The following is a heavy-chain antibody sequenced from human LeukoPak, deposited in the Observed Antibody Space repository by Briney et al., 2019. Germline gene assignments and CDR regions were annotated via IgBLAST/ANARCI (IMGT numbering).Heavy chain of an antibody. D-gene: IGHD2-21*02. J-gene: IGHJ4*02. CDR3: ASGTECGGDCYSL. V-gene: IGHV4-30-2*01. CDR1: GGSISSGGYS. CDR2: IYHSGST. Sequence: SQTLSLTCAVSGGSISSGGYSWSWIRQPPGKGLEWIGYIYHSGSTYYNPSLKSRVTISVDRSKNQFSLKLSSVTASDTAVYYCASGTECGGDCYSLWGQGTLVTVSS.